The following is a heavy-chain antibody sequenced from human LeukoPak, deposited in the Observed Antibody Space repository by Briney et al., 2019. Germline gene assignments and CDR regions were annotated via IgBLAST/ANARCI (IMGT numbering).Heavy chain of an antibody. Sequence: GGSLRLSCAASGFTFSSYAMHWVRQAPGKGLEWVAVISYDGSNKYYADSVKGRFTISRDNSKNTLYLQMNSLRAEDTAVYYCAREITVTRSWFDPWGQGTLVTVSS. CDR2: ISYDGSNK. D-gene: IGHD4-17*01. CDR1: GFTFSSYA. V-gene: IGHV3-30*04. CDR3: AREITVTRSWFDP. J-gene: IGHJ5*02.